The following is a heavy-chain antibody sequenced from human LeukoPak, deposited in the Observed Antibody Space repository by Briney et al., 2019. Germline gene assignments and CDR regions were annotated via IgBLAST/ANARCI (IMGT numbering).Heavy chain of an antibody. CDR3: ARTYCSGGSCHFDY. J-gene: IGHJ4*02. CDR1: GGSISSYY. Sequence: SETLSLTCTVSGGSISSYYWSWIRQPAGKGLEWIGRIYTSGSTNYNPSLKSRVTMSVDTSKNQFSLKLSSVTAADTAVYYCARTYCSGGSCHFDYWGQGTQVTVSS. V-gene: IGHV4-4*07. CDR2: IYTSGST. D-gene: IGHD2-15*01.